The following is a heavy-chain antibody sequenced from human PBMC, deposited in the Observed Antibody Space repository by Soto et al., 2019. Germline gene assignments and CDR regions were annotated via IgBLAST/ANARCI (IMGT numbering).Heavy chain of an antibody. V-gene: IGHV1-69*01. CDR3: ANTVTQTSKFDY. CDR1: GGTFSSYA. J-gene: IGHJ4*02. Sequence: SVKVSFKASGGTFSSYAISWVRQAPGQGLEWMGGIIPIFGTANYAQKFQGRVTITADESTSTAYMELSSLRSEDTAVYYCANTVTQTSKFDYWGQGTLVTVSS. D-gene: IGHD4-17*01. CDR2: IIPIFGTA.